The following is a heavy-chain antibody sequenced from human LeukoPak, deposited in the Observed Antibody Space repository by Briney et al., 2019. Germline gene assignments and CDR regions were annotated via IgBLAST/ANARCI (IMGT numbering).Heavy chain of an antibody. Sequence: SETLSLTCTVSGGSISSYYWSWIRQPAGKGLEWIGRIYTSGSTNYNPSLKSRVTMPVDTSKNQFSLKLSSVTAAHTPVYYCARTYGDYGYWYFDLWGRGTLVTVSS. CDR1: GGSISSYY. CDR3: ARTYGDYGYWYFDL. J-gene: IGHJ2*01. D-gene: IGHD4-17*01. V-gene: IGHV4-4*07. CDR2: IYTSGST.